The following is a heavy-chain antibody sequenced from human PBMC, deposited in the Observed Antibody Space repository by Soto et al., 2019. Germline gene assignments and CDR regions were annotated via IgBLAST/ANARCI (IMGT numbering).Heavy chain of an antibody. J-gene: IGHJ4*02. CDR2: ISAYNGNT. V-gene: IGHV1-18*01. CDR1: GYTFTSYG. D-gene: IGHD3-22*01. Sequence: ASVKVSCKASGYTFTSYGISWVRQAPGQGLEWKGWISAYNGNTNYAQKLQGRVTMTTDTSTSTAYMELRSLRSDDTAVYYCAREYYYDSSGPNDYWGQGTLVTVSS. CDR3: AREYYYDSSGPNDY.